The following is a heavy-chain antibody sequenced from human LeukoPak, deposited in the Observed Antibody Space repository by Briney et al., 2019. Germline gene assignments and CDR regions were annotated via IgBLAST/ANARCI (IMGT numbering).Heavy chain of an antibody. CDR3: ARGRHMGYSSSWYFDY. CDR2: IYYSGST. V-gene: IGHV4-59*01. Sequence: GSLRLSCAASGFTFSSYSMNWVRQPPGKGLEWIGYIYYSGSTNYNPSLKSRVTISVDTSKNQFSLKLSSVTAADTAVYYCARGRHMGYSSSWYFDYWGQGTLVTVSS. J-gene: IGHJ4*02. D-gene: IGHD6-13*01. CDR1: GFTFSSYS.